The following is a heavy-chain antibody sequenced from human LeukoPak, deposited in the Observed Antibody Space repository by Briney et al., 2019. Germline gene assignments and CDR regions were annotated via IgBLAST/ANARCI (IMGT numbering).Heavy chain of an antibody. CDR2: IYSGGST. D-gene: IGHD4-17*01. CDR3: AREAVTMDRYFDL. J-gene: IGHJ2*01. CDR1: GFTVSSNY. V-gene: IGHV3-66*01. Sequence: PGGSLRLSCAASGFTVSSNYMSWVRQAPGKGLEWVSVIYSGGSTYYADSVKGRFTISRDNSKNTLYLQMNSLRAEDTAVYYCAREAVTMDRYFDLWGRGTLVTVSS.